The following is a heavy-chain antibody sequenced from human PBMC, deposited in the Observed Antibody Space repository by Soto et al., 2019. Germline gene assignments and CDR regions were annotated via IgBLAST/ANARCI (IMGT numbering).Heavy chain of an antibody. D-gene: IGHD4-17*01. CDR2: IWYDGTQK. Sequence: QVQLEESGGGVVKPGRSLRLSCEASGFTFNTYSMHWVRQPPGKGLEWLAAIWYDGTQKYYADSVKGRFIISRDNSKKTLYLEMNSLRAEDTAVYYCGRAGGTTVTGLWHFDSWGQGTLVTVSS. J-gene: IGHJ4*02. CDR3: GRAGGTTVTGLWHFDS. V-gene: IGHV3-33*01. CDR1: GFTFNTYS.